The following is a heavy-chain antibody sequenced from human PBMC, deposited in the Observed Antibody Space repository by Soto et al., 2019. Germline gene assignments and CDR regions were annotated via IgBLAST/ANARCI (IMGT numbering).Heavy chain of an antibody. CDR1: GSTFSTYW. Sequence: GGSLRLSCVASGSTFSTYWMHWVRQAPGRGLVWVSGISGDGSDTRYADSVKGRFTSSGDNAKNTLYLQMNSLRAEDTAVYYCARDFLTRPIWGQGTMVTVSS. CDR2: ISGDGSDT. CDR3: ARDFLTRPI. V-gene: IGHV3-74*01. J-gene: IGHJ3*01. D-gene: IGHD3-9*01.